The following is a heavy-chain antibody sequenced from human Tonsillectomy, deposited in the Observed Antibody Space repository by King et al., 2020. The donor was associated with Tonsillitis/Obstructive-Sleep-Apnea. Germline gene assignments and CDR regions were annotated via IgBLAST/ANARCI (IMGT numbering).Heavy chain of an antibody. CDR3: AGIVVPATSSSLWFDY. CDR1: GFTVSNNY. V-gene: IGHV3-53*01. J-gene: IGHJ4*02. D-gene: IGHD2-2*01. CDR2: IYSGSVT. Sequence: VQLVESGGGLIQPGGSLRLSCAVSGFTVSNNYMSWVRQAPGKGLEWVSVIYSGSVTHYADSVKCRFTISRDNSENTLYLQMNSLRAEDTAVYYCAGIVVPATSSSLWFDYWGQGALVTVSS.